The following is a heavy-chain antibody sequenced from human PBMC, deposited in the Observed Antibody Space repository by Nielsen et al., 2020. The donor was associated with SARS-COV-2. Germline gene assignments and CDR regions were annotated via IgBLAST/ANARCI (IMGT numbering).Heavy chain of an antibody. V-gene: IGHV3-23*01. D-gene: IGHD6-13*01. CDR2: ISGSGGST. Sequence: GGSLRLSCAASGFTFSSYAMSWVRQAPGKGLEWVSAISGSGGSTYYADSVKGRFTISRDNSKNTLYLQMNSLRAEDTAVYYCAKDKVIAAAGRYYYYYYMDVWGKGTTVTVS. CDR3: AKDKVIAAAGRYYYYYYMDV. CDR1: GFTFSSYA. J-gene: IGHJ6*03.